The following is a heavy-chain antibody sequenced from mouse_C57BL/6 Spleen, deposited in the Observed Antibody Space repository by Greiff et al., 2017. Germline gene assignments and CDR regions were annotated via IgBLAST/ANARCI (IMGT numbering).Heavy chain of an antibody. J-gene: IGHJ4*01. V-gene: IGHV1-64*01. D-gene: IGHD1-1*01. Sequence: VQLQQPGAELVKPGASVTLSCKASGYTFTSYWMHWVKQRPGQGLEWIGMIHPNSGSTNYNEKFKSKATLTVDKSSSTAYMQLSSLTSEDSAVYYCARKEFSTAVVDHCAMDYWGQGTSVTVSS. CDR2: IHPNSGST. CDR1: GYTFTSYW. CDR3: ARKEFSTAVVDHCAMDY.